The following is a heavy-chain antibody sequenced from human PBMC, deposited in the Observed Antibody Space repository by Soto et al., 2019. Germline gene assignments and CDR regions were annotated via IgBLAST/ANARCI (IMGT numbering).Heavy chain of an antibody. Sequence: KGLEWVGRIKSKTDGGTTDYAAPVKGRFTISRDDSKNTLYLQMNSLKTEDTAVYYCTTYFSYRSRHTNYRSCLGVWGKAITVS. D-gene: IGHD1-7*01. J-gene: IGHJ6*03. CDR3: TTYFSYRSRHTNYRSCLGV. CDR2: IKSKTDGGTT. V-gene: IGHV3-15*01.